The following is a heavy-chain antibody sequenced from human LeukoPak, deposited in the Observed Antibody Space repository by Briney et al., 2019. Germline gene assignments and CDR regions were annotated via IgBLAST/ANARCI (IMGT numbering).Heavy chain of an antibody. CDR1: GFSFSNYC. D-gene: IGHD2-15*01. CDR2: VKEDGTTK. Sequence: GGSLRLSCAASGFSFSNYCMSWVRQAPGKGLEWVANVKEDGTTKQYEDSVKGEFTISRDNAKNSLYLQMDSLRAEDTAVYYCVSQEVVPHWGQGTLVSVSS. V-gene: IGHV3-7*01. CDR3: VSQEVVPH. J-gene: IGHJ4*02.